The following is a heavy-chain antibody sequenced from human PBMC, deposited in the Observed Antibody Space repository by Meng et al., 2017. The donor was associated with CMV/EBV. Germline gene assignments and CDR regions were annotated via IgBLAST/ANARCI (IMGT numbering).Heavy chain of an antibody. CDR3: ARDNDFWSGPIDY. D-gene: IGHD3-3*01. CDR2: INHSGST. CDR1: GGSFSGYY. J-gene: IGHJ4*02. V-gene: IGHV4-34*01. Sequence: CAVYGGSFSGYYWSWIRQPPGKGLEWIGEINHSGSTNYNPSLKSRVTISVDTSKNQFSLKLSSVTAADTAVYYCARDNDFWSGPIDYWGQGTLVTVSS.